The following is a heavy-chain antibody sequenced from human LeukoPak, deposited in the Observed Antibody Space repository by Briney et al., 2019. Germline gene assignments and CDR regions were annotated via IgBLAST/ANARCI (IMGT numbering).Heavy chain of an antibody. V-gene: IGHV4-34*01. D-gene: IGHD2-2*01. CDR1: GGSFSGYY. CDR2: IYHSGST. J-gene: IGHJ4*02. CDR3: ARAWEYQLLL. Sequence: SETLSLTCAVYGGSFSGYYWSWVRQPPGKGLEWIGEIYHSGSTNYNPSLKSRVTISVDKSKNQFSLKLSSVTAADTAVYYCARAWEYQLLLWGQGTLVTVSS.